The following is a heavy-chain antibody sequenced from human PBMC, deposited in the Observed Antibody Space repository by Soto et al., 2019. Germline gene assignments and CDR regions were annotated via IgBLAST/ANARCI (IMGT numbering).Heavy chain of an antibody. D-gene: IGHD3-10*01. J-gene: IGHJ3*02. V-gene: IGHV4-61*01. CDR3: ARGRLLLWFGELIYDAFDI. CDR2: IYYSGST. CDR1: GGSVSSGSYY. Sequence: PSETLSLTCTVSGGSVSSGSYYWSWIRQPPGKGLEWIGYIYYSGSTNYNPSLKSRVTISVDTSKNQFSLKLSSVTAADTAVYYCARGRLLLWFGELIYDAFDIWGQGTMVTVSS.